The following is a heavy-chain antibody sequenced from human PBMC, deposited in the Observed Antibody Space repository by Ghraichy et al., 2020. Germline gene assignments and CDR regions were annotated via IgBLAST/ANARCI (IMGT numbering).Heavy chain of an antibody. J-gene: IGHJ2*01. CDR3: AKVWGIAAAGTGYWYFDL. V-gene: IGHV3-23*01. D-gene: IGHD6-13*01. CDR1: GFTFSSYA. CDR2: ISGSGGST. Sequence: GGSLRLSCAASGFTFSSYAMSWVRQAPGKGLEWVSAISGSGGSTYYADSVKGRFTISRDNSKNTLYLQMNSLRAEDTAVYYCAKVWGIAAAGTGYWYFDLWGRGTLVTVSS.